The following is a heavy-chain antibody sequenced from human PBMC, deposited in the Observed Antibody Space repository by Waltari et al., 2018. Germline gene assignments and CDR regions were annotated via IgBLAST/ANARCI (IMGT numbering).Heavy chain of an antibody. CDR2: ISSSGSTI. D-gene: IGHD2-2*01. CDR3: ARTEHIVVVPAANPFDY. V-gene: IGHV3-48*03. J-gene: IGHJ4*02. Sequence: EVQLVESGGGLVQPGGSLRLSCAASGFTFSSYEMNCVRQAPGKGLEWVSYISSSGSTIYDADSVKGRFTISRDNAKNSLYLQMNSLRAEDTAVYYCARTEHIVVVPAANPFDYWGQGTLVTVSS. CDR1: GFTFSSYE.